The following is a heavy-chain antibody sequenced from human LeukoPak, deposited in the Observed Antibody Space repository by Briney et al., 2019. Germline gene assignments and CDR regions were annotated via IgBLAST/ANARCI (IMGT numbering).Heavy chain of an antibody. Sequence: ASVKVSCKASGYTFTSYGIRWVRQAPGQGLAGMGWISAYNGNTNYAQKLQGRVTMTTDTSTSTAYMELRSLRSDDTAVYYCARDPRESSSWYYFDYWGQGTLVTVSS. CDR3: ARDPRESSSWYYFDY. CDR1: GYTFTSYG. J-gene: IGHJ4*02. D-gene: IGHD6-13*01. CDR2: ISAYNGNT. V-gene: IGHV1-18*01.